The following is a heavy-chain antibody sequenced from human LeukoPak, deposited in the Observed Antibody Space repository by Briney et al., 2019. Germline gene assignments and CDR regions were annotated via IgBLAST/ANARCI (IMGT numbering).Heavy chain of an antibody. CDR1: GFTFSSYA. Sequence: GGSLRLSCAASGFTFSSYAMSWVRQAPGKGLEWVSVISVGGGGTTYADSAKGRFTISRDNSKNTLYLQMNSLRAEDTAVYYCAGSSSWYYFKYWGQGTLVTVSS. J-gene: IGHJ4*02. CDR3: AGSSSWYYFKY. V-gene: IGHV3-23*01. CDR2: ISVGGGGT. D-gene: IGHD6-13*01.